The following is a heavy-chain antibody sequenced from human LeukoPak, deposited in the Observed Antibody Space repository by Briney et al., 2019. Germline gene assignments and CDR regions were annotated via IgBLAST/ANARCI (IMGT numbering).Heavy chain of an antibody. J-gene: IGHJ5*02. Sequence: GSVKVSCKASGYTFTGYYMYWVRQAPGQGLEWMGIINPSGGSTSYAQKFQGRVTMTRDMSTSTVYMELSSLRSEDTAVYYCARARTHGWFDPWGQGTLVTVSS. CDR3: ARARTHGWFDP. CDR1: GYTFTGYY. V-gene: IGHV1-46*01. CDR2: INPSGGST.